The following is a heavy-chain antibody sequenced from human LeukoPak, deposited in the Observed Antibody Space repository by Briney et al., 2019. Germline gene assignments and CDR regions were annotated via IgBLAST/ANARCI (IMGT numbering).Heavy chain of an antibody. CDR3: ARDFPDWWYSISWYGENWFDP. CDR1: GGSISSYY. CDR2: IYTSGST. J-gene: IGHJ5*02. Sequence: KPAETLSLTCAVSGGSISSYYWSWIRQPAGKGLEWIGRIYTSGSTNYNPSLKSRVTMSVDTSKNQFSLKLSSVTAADTAVYYGARDFPDWWYSISWYGENWFDPWGQGTLVTVSS. D-gene: IGHD6-13*01. V-gene: IGHV4-4*07.